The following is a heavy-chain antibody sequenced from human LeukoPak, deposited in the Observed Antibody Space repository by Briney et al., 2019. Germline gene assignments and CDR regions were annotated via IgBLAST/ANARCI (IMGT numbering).Heavy chain of an antibody. CDR2: INPNSGGT. D-gene: IGHD3-10*01. CDR1: GYTFTGYY. CDR3: ARITMVRGARLDY. V-gene: IGHV1-2*02. J-gene: IGHJ4*02. Sequence: ASVKVSCKASGYTFTGYYMHWVRQAPGQGLEWMGWINPNSGGTNYAQKFQGRVTMTRDASISTAYMELSRLRSDDTAVYYCARITMVRGARLDYWGQGTLVTVSS.